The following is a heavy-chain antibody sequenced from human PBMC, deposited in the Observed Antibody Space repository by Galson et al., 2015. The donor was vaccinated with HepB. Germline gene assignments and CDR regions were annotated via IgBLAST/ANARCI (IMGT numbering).Heavy chain of an antibody. D-gene: IGHD6-13*01. CDR3: ASSAAGPTFTDY. Sequence: SVKVSCKASGGTFSSYAISWVRQAPGQGLEWMGGIIPIFGTANYAQKFQGRVTITADESTSTAYMELSSLRSEDTAVYYCASSAAGPTFTDYWGQGTLVTVSS. CDR1: GGTFSSYA. V-gene: IGHV1-69*13. J-gene: IGHJ4*02. CDR2: IIPIFGTA.